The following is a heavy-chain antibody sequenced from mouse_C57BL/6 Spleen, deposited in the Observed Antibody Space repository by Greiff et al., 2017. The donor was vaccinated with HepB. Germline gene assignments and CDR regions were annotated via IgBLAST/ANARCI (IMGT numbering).Heavy chain of an antibody. Sequence: QVQLQQPGAELVKPGASVKLSCKASGYTFTSYWMHWVKQRPGRGLEWIGRIDPNRGGTKYNEKFKSKATLTVDKPSSTAYMQLSSLTSEDSAVYYCARRGGGSSYYWYFDVWGTGTTVTVSS. D-gene: IGHD1-1*01. CDR1: GYTFTSYW. V-gene: IGHV1-72*01. CDR3: ARRGGGSSYYWYFDV. CDR2: IDPNRGGT. J-gene: IGHJ1*03.